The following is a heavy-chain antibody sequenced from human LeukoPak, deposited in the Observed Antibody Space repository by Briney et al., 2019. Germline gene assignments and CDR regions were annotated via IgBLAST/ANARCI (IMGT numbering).Heavy chain of an antibody. CDR1: GGSFSGYY. J-gene: IGHJ5*02. D-gene: IGHD3-10*01. CDR3: ARIKRITMVRGAYPSWFDP. Sequence: SETLSLTCAVYGGSFSGYYWRWIRQPPGKGLEWIGKMNYSGSTNYNPSLKSRVTISVDTSKNQFSLKLSSVTAADTAVYYCARIKRITMVRGAYPSWFDPWGQGTLVTVSS. CDR2: MNYSGST. V-gene: IGHV4-34*01.